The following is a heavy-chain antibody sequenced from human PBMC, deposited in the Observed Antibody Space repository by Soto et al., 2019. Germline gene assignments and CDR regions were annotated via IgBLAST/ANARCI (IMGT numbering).Heavy chain of an antibody. J-gene: IGHJ5*02. CDR2: ISSSSSTI. V-gene: IGHV3-48*01. CDR3: AREGSSGWNGLNWFDP. CDR1: GFTFSSYS. Sequence: PGGSLRLSCAASGFTFSSYSMNWVRQAPGKGLEWVSYISSSSSTIYYAESVNGRFTISRDNAKNSLYLQMNSLRAEDTAVYYCAREGSSGWNGLNWFDPWGQGT. D-gene: IGHD6-19*01.